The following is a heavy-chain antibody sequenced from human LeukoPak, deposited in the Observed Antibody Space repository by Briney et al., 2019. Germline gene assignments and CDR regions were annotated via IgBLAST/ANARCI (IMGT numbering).Heavy chain of an antibody. CDR1: GYTFTGYY. CDR3: ARSRVGSYYKSSHFDY. D-gene: IGHD3-10*01. CDR2: INPNSGGT. V-gene: IGHV1-2*02. Sequence: ASVKVSCKASGYTFTGYYMHWVRQAPGQGLEWMGWINPNSGGTNYAQKFQGRVTMTRDTPISTAYMELSRLRSDDTAVYYCARSRVGSYYKSSHFDYWGQGTLVTVSS. J-gene: IGHJ4*02.